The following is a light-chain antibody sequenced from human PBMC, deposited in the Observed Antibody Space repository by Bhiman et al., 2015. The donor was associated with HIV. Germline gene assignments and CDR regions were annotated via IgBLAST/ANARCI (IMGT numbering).Light chain of an antibody. J-gene: IGLJ2*01. Sequence: SYELTQPPSMSVSPGQTATITCSGDALPQQFSYWYQQRPGQAPILVIHGDNNRPSGIPARFSGSSSIDTASLTITGALAEDEADYYCCSRDRSGNHHVVFGGGTKLTVL. CDR1: ALPQQF. V-gene: IGLV3-10*01. CDR3: CSRDRSGNHHVV. CDR2: GDN.